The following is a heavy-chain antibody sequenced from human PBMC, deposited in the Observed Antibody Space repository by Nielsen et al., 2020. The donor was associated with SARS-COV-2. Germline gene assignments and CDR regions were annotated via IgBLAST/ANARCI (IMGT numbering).Heavy chain of an antibody. CDR2: INPSGGIS. CDR3: AREEVHSSSWSGGDDY. V-gene: IGHV1-46*01. Sequence: ASVKVSCKASGYTFTSYYMHWVRQAPGQGLEWMGIINPSGGISSYAQKFQGRVTMTSDTSTNTVYMELSSLRSEDTAVYYCAREEVHSSSWSGGDDYWGQGTLVTVSS. CDR1: GYTFTSYY. D-gene: IGHD6-13*01. J-gene: IGHJ4*02.